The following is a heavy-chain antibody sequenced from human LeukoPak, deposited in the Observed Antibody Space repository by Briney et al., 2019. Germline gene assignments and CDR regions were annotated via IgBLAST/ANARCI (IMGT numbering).Heavy chain of an antibody. D-gene: IGHD5-18*01. J-gene: IGHJ6*03. CDR2: IYSSGTT. Sequence: PSQTLSLTCTVSGGSISSGSYYWSWIRQPAGKGLEWIGRIYSSGTTNYNPSLKSRVTISVDTSKNQFSLKLSSVTAADTAVYYCARTTEGGYSYGYFYYYYMDVWGKGTTVTISS. CDR1: GGSISSGSYY. CDR3: ARTTEGGYSYGYFYYYYMDV. V-gene: IGHV4-61*02.